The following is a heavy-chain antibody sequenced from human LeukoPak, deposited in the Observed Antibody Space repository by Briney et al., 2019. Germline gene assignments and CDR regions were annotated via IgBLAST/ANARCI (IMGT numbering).Heavy chain of an antibody. CDR2: ISSSSSTI. J-gene: IGHJ3*02. D-gene: IGHD3-10*01. CDR1: GFTFSSYS. CDR3: ARDGMVRGVIIWDAFDI. V-gene: IGHV3-48*02. Sequence: GGSLRLSCAASGFTFSSYSMNWVRQAPGKGLEWVSYISSSSSTIYYADSVKGRFTISRDNAKNSLYLQMNSLRDEDTAVYYCARDGMVRGVIIWDAFDIWGQGTMVTVSA.